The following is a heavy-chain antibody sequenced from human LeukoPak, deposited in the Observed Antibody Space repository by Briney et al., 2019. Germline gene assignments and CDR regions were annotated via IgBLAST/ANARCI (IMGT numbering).Heavy chain of an antibody. CDR1: GFTFSSYA. D-gene: IGHD1-1*01. V-gene: IGHV3-23*01. Sequence: GGSLRLSCVASGFTFSSYAMTWVRQAPGKGLEWVALITHTGGDSYYADSVKGRFAISRDNSKNTLYLEMNDLRAEDTALYFCGKDKTTYNWWEVIESWGQGALATVSS. CDR3: GKDKTTYNWWEVIES. CDR2: ITHTGGDS. J-gene: IGHJ4*02.